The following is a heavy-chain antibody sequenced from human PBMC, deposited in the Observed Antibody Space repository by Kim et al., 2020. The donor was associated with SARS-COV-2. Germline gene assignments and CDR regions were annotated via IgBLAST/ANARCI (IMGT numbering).Heavy chain of an antibody. CDR3: AKLQDSSSWYPHYYGMDV. CDR2: ISGSGGST. V-gene: IGHV3-23*01. CDR1: GFTFSSYA. J-gene: IGHJ6*02. D-gene: IGHD6-13*01. Sequence: GGSLRLSCAASGFTFSSYAMSWVRQAPGKGLEWVSAISGSGGSTYYADSVKGRFTISRDNSKNTLYLQMNSLKAEDTAVYYCAKLQDSSSWYPHYYGMDVWGQGTTVTVSS.